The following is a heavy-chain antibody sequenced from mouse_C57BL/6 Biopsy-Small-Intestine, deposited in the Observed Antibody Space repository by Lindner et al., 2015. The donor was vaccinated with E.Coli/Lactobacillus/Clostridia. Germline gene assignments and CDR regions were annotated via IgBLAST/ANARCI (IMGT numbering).Heavy chain of an antibody. CDR2: ISYSGST. V-gene: IGHV3-1*01. J-gene: IGHJ2*01. D-gene: IGHD1-1*01. CDR1: GYSITSGYD. CDR3: ARGGYYGSSYVYYFDY. Sequence: VQLQESGPGMVKPSQSLSLTCTVTGYSITSGYDWHWIRHFPGNKLEWMGYISYSGSTNYNPSLKSRISITHDTSKNHFSLKLNSVTTEDTATYYCARGGYYGSSYVYYFDYWGQGTTLTVSS.